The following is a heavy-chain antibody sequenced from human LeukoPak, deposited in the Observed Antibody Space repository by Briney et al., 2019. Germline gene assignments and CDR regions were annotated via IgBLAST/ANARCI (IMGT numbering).Heavy chain of an antibody. V-gene: IGHV1-2*02. CDR1: GYTFTGYY. Sequence: GASVKVSCKASGYTFTGYYMHWVRRAPGQGLEWMGWINPNSGDRNYAQRFQGRVTMTRDTSISTAYMELSRLRSDDTAVYYCARVGAVLYGMDVWGQGTTVTVSS. D-gene: IGHD6-13*01. J-gene: IGHJ6*02. CDR3: ARVGAVLYGMDV. CDR2: INPNSGDR.